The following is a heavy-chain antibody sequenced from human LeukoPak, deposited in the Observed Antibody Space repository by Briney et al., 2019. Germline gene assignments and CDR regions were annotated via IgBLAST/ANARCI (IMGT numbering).Heavy chain of an antibody. V-gene: IGHV4-39*07. CDR3: ARGPLVRRFHLPYYYYMDV. CDR1: GGSISSSSYY. Sequence: PSETLSLTCTVSGGSISSSSYYWGWIRQPPGKGLEWIGSIYYSGSTYYNPSLKSRVTISVDTFKNQFSLKLSSVTAADTAVYYCARGPLVRRFHLPYYYYMDVWGKGTTVTVSS. CDR2: IYYSGST. D-gene: IGHD3-10*01. J-gene: IGHJ6*03.